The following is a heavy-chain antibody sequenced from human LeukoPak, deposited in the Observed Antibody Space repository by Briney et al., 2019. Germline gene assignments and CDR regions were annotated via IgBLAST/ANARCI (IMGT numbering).Heavy chain of an antibody. CDR1: GFTFSSYS. CDR2: ISSSSSYI. CDR3: ARDGSNAFYYYGMDV. V-gene: IGHV3-21*01. J-gene: IGHJ6*02. Sequence: GGSLRLSCAASGFTFSSYSMNWVRQAPGKGLEWVSSISSSSSYIYYADSVKGRFTISRDNAKNSLYLQMNSLRAEDTAVYYCARDGSNAFYYYGMDVWGQGTTVTVSS. D-gene: IGHD5-24*01.